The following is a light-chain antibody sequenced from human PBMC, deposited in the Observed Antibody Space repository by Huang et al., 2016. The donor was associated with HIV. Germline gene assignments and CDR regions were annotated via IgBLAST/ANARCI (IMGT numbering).Light chain of an antibody. CDR3: LQDYTYPWT. V-gene: IGKV1-6*01. CDR1: QDIGNA. J-gene: IGKJ1*01. CDR2: TAS. Sequence: AIQMTQSPASLSASVGDRVTITCRVSQDIGNALGWYQQRLGKAPKLLVSTASHLQSGVPARFTGSGSGTHFTLTISGLQPEDFATYYWLQDYTYPWTFGQGTKVEI.